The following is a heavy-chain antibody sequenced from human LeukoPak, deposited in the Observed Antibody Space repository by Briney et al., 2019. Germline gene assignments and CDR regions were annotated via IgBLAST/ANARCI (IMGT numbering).Heavy chain of an antibody. Sequence: PGGSLRLSCAASGLTFSSYSMNWVRQAPGKGLEWVSSISSSSSYIYYADSVKGRFTISRDNAKNTLYLQMNSLRAEDTAVYYCAKDGLQYYFDCWGQGTLVTVSS. CDR1: GLTFSSYS. J-gene: IGHJ4*02. CDR2: ISSSSSYI. V-gene: IGHV3-21*04. CDR3: AKDGLQYYFDC. D-gene: IGHD3/OR15-3a*01.